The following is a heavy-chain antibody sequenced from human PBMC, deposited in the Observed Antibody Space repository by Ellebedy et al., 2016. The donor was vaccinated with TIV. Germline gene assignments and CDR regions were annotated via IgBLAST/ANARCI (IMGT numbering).Heavy chain of an antibody. CDR1: GFTFTSYS. CDR3: ARKTDTGTSGDY. D-gene: IGHD1-1*01. CDR2: IYRGGIT. Sequence: GESLKTSCAASGFTFTSYSMNWVRQAPGKGLEWVSLIYRGGITDYADSVKGRFTITRDSSKNTLYLQMNSLRAEDTAMYYCARKTDTGTSGDYWGQGTPVTVSS. J-gene: IGHJ4*02. V-gene: IGHV3-53*01.